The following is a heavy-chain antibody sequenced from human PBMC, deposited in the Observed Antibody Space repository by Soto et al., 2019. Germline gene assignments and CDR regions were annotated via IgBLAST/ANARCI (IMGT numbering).Heavy chain of an antibody. CDR3: ARSGRPPDEPNFDY. V-gene: IGHV3-11*01. Sequence: GGSLRLSCAASGFTFSDYYVSWIRQAPGKGLEWVSYISSSGSTLYYADSVKGRSTISRGNAKNSLYLQMNSLRAEDTAVYYCARSGRPPDEPNFDYWGQGTLVTVSS. CDR1: GFTFSDYY. CDR2: ISSSGSTL. J-gene: IGHJ4*02.